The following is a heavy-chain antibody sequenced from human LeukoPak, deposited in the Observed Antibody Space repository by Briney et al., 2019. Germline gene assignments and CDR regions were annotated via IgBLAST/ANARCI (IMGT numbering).Heavy chain of an antibody. Sequence: GGSLRLSCAASGFTFSSYWMHWVRQAPGKGLVWVSRISSDGSSTSYADSVKGRFTISRDNAKNTLYLQMNSLRAEDTAVYYCARGGRWAQDAFDIWGQGTMVTVSS. CDR3: ARGGRWAQDAFDI. CDR1: GFTFSSYW. CDR2: ISSDGSST. J-gene: IGHJ3*02. V-gene: IGHV3-74*01. D-gene: IGHD3-16*01.